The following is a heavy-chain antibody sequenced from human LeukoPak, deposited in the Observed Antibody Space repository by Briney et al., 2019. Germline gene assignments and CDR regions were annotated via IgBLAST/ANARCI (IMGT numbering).Heavy chain of an antibody. CDR2: IYYSGST. D-gene: IGHD3-10*01. CDR1: GGSISSNSYY. CDR3: ARHRSGSYYFGSEYYFDY. J-gene: IGHJ4*02. Sequence: SETLSLTCTVSGGSISSNSYYWGWIRQPLGKGLEWIGSIYYSGSTYYNPSLKNRLTISVDTSKNQFSLKLSSVTAADTAVYYCARHRSGSYYFGSEYYFDYWGQGTLVTVSS. V-gene: IGHV4-39*01.